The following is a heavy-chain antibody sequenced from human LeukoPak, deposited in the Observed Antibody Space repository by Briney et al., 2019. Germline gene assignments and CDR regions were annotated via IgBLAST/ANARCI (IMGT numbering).Heavy chain of an antibody. V-gene: IGHV3-21*01. J-gene: IGHJ4*02. CDR2: ISTSSTYI. Sequence: GGSLRLSCAASGFTFSESSMNWVRQAPGKGLEWVSSISTSSTYIYYADSVRGRFTVSRDNAKNSLSLQMNSLRAEDTATYYCARARRDIVVIPVATDFDYWGQGVLVTVSS. CDR1: GFTFSESS. CDR3: ARARRDIVVIPVATDFDY. D-gene: IGHD2-2*01.